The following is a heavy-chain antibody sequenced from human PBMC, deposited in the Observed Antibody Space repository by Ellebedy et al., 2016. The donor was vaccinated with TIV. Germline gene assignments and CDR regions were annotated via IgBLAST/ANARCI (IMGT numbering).Heavy chain of an antibody. CDR3: ARGKESGYSYGGGAFDY. CDR2: IYYSGST. V-gene: IGHV4-59*01. Sequence: GSLRLXXTVSGGSISSYYWSWIRQPPGKGLEWIGYIYYSGSTNYNPSLKSRVTISVDTSKNQFSLKLSSVTAADTAVYYCARGKESGYSYGGGAFDYWGQGTLVTVSS. J-gene: IGHJ4*02. D-gene: IGHD5-18*01. CDR1: GGSISSYY.